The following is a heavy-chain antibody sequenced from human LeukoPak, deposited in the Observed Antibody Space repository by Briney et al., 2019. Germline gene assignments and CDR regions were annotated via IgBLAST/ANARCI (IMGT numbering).Heavy chain of an antibody. Sequence: GGSLRLSCTASGYTFGDYDMSWVRQAPGKGLEWVGFIRSKAYGGTTEYAASVKGRFTISRDDSKSIAYLQMNSLKTEDTAVYYCTRENSDGPDYWGQGTLVTVSS. D-gene: IGHD4-23*01. CDR1: GYTFGDYD. CDR3: TRENSDGPDY. V-gene: IGHV3-49*04. J-gene: IGHJ4*02. CDR2: IRSKAYGGTT.